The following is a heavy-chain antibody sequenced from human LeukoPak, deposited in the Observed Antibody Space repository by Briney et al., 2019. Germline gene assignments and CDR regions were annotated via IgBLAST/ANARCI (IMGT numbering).Heavy chain of an antibody. CDR3: PRNGVSQLLSTYYFDY. V-gene: IGHV4-31*03. Sequence: PSETLSLTCTVSGGSICSGGYYWSWIRQHPGKGLEWIGYIYYSGSTYYNPSLKSRVTISVDTSKNQFSLKLSSVTAADTAVYYCPRNGVSQLLSTYYFDYWGQGTLVTVSS. J-gene: IGHJ4*02. D-gene: IGHD2-2*01. CDR1: GGSICSGGYY. CDR2: IYYSGST.